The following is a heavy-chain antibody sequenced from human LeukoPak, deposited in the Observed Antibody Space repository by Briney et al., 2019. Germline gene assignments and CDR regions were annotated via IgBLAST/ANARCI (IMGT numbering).Heavy chain of an antibody. Sequence: GGSLRLSCTASGFAFSNYAMNWVRQAPGKGLEWVSGISGFNTYYADSVRGRFTISRDNSRNVMYLQMSGLRAEDTAIYYCAKDVCTSPRCLLYFDSWGQGTPVTVSS. J-gene: IGHJ4*02. V-gene: IGHV3-23*01. CDR2: ISGFNT. D-gene: IGHD2-8*01. CDR1: GFAFSNYA. CDR3: AKDVCTSPRCLLYFDS.